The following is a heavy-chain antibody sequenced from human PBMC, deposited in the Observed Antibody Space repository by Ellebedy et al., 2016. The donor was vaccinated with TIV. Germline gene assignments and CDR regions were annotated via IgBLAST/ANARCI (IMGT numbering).Heavy chain of an antibody. D-gene: IGHD5-18*01. CDR1: GFTFSRSA. J-gene: IGHJ4*02. CDR2: ISGSGGST. V-gene: IGHV3-23*01. CDR3: AKRPPQLWLRAVDY. Sequence: GGSLRLXCTASGFTFSRSAMTWVRQAPGKGLEWVSSISGSGGSTYYADSVKGRFTISRDNSKNTLYLQMNSLRAEDTAVYYCAKRPPQLWLRAVDYWGQGTLVTVSS.